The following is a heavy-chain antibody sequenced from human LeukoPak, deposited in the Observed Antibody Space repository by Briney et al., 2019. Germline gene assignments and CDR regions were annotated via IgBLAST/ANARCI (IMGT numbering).Heavy chain of an antibody. V-gene: IGHV1-18*01. CDR2: ISAYNGDI. CDR3: ARESGSDAFDI. CDR1: GYTFTKYG. Sequence: ASVKVSCKASGYTFTKYGVSWVRQAPGRGLEWMGWISAYNGDIKYAQRGKGRVTMSTDTSTSTVYMELRSLRSDDTAVYYCARESGSDAFDIWGRGTMVTVSS. J-gene: IGHJ3*02.